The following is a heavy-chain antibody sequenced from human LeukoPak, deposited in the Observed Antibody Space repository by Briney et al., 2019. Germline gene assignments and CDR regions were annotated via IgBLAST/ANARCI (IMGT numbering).Heavy chain of an antibody. CDR3: ARGRRYCSSTSCYFWFDP. CDR2: IWYDGSNK. CDR1: GFTFSSYG. Sequence: GGSLRLSCAASGFTFSSYGVHWVRQAPGKGLEWVAVIWYDGSNKYYADSVKGRFTISRDNSKNTLYLQMNSLRAEDTAVYYCARGRRYCSSTSCYFWFDPWGQGTLVTVSS. J-gene: IGHJ5*02. V-gene: IGHV3-33*01. D-gene: IGHD2-2*01.